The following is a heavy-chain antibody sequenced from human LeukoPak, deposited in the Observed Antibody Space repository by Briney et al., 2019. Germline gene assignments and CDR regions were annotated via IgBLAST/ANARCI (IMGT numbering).Heavy chain of an antibody. D-gene: IGHD2-2*01. J-gene: IGHJ4*02. V-gene: IGHV3-23*01. CDR2: INAGGTDT. CDR1: GFTFSRYS. Sequence: GGSLRLSCAASGFTFSRYSMTWVRQAPGKGLEWVSGINAGGTDTYYTDSVKGRFTISRDNPRNTLYLQMDSLRAEDTAVYYCARGISTPDYWGPGTLVTVSS. CDR3: ARGISTPDY.